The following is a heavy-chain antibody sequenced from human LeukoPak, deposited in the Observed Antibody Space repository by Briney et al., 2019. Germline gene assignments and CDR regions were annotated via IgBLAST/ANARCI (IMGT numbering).Heavy chain of an antibody. CDR2: IWPPDSTT. CDR3: ARRGDGYSP. D-gene: IGHD5-24*01. V-gene: IGHV5-51*01. CDR1: GYTFTNHW. J-gene: IGHJ5*02. Sequence: GESLKISCKASGYTFTNHWIAWVRQMPGKGLEWMGIIWPPDSTTIYSPFFQGQVTISVDKSINTAYLQWSSLKASDTAMYYCARRGDGYSPWGQGTPVTVSS.